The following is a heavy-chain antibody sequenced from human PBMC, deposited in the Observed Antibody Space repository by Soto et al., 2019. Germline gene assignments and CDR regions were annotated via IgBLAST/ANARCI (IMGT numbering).Heavy chain of an antibody. Sequence: SETLSLTCTVSAGSISNGAYYWSWIRQHPGKGLEWIGYIYYSGSTYYNPSLKSRVTISVDTSKNQFSLKLSSVTAADTAGYYCDRGLPSLWGQGTLDPVSA. CDR3: DRGLPSL. V-gene: IGHV4-31*03. CDR1: AGSISNGAYY. CDR2: IYYSGST. J-gene: IGHJ1*01.